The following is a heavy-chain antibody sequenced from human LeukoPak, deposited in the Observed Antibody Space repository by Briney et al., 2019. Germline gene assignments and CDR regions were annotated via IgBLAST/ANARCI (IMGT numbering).Heavy chain of an antibody. CDR1: GGSISGYY. Sequence: PSETLSLTCTVSGGSISGYYWSWIRQPAGKGLEWIGRIYTSGSTNYNPSLKSRVTMSVDTSKNQFSLKLSSVTAADTAVYYCARDFGYGDYSTYFDYWGQGTLVTVSS. V-gene: IGHV4-4*07. CDR3: ARDFGYGDYSTYFDY. J-gene: IGHJ4*02. CDR2: IYTSGST. D-gene: IGHD4-17*01.